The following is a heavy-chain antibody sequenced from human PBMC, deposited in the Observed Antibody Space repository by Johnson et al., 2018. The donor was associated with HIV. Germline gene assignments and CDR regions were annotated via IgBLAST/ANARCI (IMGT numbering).Heavy chain of an antibody. Sequence: QAQLVESGGGVVQPGRSLRLSCAASGFTFSSYAMHWVRQAPGKGLEWVAVISYDRSNKYYADSVKGRFTISRDNSKNTLFLQMNSLRAEDTAVYYCARDPYTSAGNPFDICGQGTRVTVS. CDR1: GFTFSSYA. D-gene: IGHD3-10*01. J-gene: IGHJ3*02. CDR3: ARDPYTSAGNPFDI. V-gene: IGHV3-30-3*01. CDR2: ISYDRSNK.